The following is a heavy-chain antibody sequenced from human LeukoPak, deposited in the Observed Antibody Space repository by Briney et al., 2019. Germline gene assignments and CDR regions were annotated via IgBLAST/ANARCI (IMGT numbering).Heavy chain of an antibody. CDR1: GFTFSSYA. Sequence: GGSLRLSCAASGFTFSSYAMSWVRQAPGKGLEWVSSASGSGGSTYYADSVKGRFTISRDNSKNTLYLQMNSLRAEDTAVYYCAKGSRYGSGSYYKPGSAAFDIWGQGTMVTVSS. CDR3: AKGSRYGSGSYYKPGSAAFDI. CDR2: ASGSGGST. J-gene: IGHJ3*02. V-gene: IGHV3-23*01. D-gene: IGHD3-10*01.